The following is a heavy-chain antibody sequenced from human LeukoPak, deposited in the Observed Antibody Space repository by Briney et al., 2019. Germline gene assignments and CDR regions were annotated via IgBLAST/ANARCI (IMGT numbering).Heavy chain of an antibody. CDR3: ARDGMDIVVVPAAMRYYYMDV. D-gene: IGHD2-2*03. CDR1: GYTFSSYD. Sequence: ASVKVSCKASGYTFSSYDINWVRQATGQGLEWMGWMNPNSGNTGYAQKFQGRVNMTRNTSISTAYMELSSLRSEGTAVYYCARDGMDIVVVPAAMRYYYMDVWGKGTTVTISS. V-gene: IGHV1-8*01. CDR2: MNPNSGNT. J-gene: IGHJ6*03.